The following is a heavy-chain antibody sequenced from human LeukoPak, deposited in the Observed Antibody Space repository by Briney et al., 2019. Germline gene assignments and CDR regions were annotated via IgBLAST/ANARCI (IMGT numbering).Heavy chain of an antibody. Sequence: GGSLRLSCAASGFTFSSYSMNWVRQAPGKGLEWVSYISSSSSTIYYADSVKGRFTISRDNAKNSLYLQMNSLRAEDTAVYYCARELRLDYYDSSGYYFGNDAFDIWGQGTMVTVSS. J-gene: IGHJ3*02. CDR1: GFTFSSYS. V-gene: IGHV3-48*04. CDR2: ISSSSSTI. D-gene: IGHD3-22*01. CDR3: ARELRLDYYDSSGYYFGNDAFDI.